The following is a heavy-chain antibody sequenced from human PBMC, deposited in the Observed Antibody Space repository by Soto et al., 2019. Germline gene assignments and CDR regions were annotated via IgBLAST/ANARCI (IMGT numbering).Heavy chain of an antibody. CDR1: GYTFTSYG. V-gene: IGHV1-18*01. D-gene: IGHD3-9*01. Sequence: ASVKVSCKASGYTFTSYGISWVRQAPGQGLEWMGWISAYNGNTNYAQKLQGRVTMTTDTSTSTAYMELRSLRSDDTAVYYCAREIPYDILTGNYYYGMDVWGQGTTVTVPS. CDR3: AREIPYDILTGNYYYGMDV. CDR2: ISAYNGNT. J-gene: IGHJ6*02.